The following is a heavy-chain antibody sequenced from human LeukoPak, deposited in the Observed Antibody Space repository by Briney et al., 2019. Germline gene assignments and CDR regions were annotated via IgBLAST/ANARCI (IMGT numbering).Heavy chain of an antibody. CDR3: ARVRNYVASLDP. Sequence: ASVNVSCKASGYTFTGYYMHWVRQAPGRGLEWMGWINPNSGATNYAQNFQGRVTMTRDTSISTAYMELSRVRSDDTAVYYCARVRNYVASLDPWGQGTLVTVSS. J-gene: IGHJ5*02. CDR2: INPNSGAT. D-gene: IGHD3-16*01. V-gene: IGHV1-2*02. CDR1: GYTFTGYY.